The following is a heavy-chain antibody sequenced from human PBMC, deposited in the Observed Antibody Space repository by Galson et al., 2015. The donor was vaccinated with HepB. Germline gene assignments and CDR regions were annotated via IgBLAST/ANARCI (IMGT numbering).Heavy chain of an antibody. V-gene: IGHV3-30*03. CDR1: GFTFSSYG. CDR2: ISYDGGNK. Sequence: SLRLSCAASGFTFSSYGMHWVRQAPGKGLEWVAVISYDGGNKYYADSVKGRFTISRDNSKNTLYLQMNSLRAEDTAVYYCASPAGEQWLGYYYGMDVWGQGTTVTVSS. CDR3: ASPAGEQWLGYYYGMDV. D-gene: IGHD6-19*01. J-gene: IGHJ6*02.